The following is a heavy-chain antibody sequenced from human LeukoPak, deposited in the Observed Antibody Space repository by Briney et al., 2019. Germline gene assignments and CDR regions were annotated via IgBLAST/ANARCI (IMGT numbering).Heavy chain of an antibody. CDR3: ARDSGSGNNDY. Sequence: ASVKVSCKASGYTFTSYAIHWVRQAPGQRLEWMGWVSAGNGNTKYSQNFQGRVTFISNTSATTAFMELSSLRSEDAAVYYCARDSGSGNNDYWGQGTLVTVSS. D-gene: IGHD1-26*01. CDR2: VSAGNGNT. V-gene: IGHV1-3*01. CDR1: GYTFTSYA. J-gene: IGHJ4*02.